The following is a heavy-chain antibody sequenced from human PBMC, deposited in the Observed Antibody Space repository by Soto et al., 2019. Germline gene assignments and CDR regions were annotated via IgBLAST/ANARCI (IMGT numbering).Heavy chain of an antibody. CDR2: IDQTGRT. CDR1: GESFSDYF. V-gene: IGHV4-34*01. D-gene: IGHD3-10*01. J-gene: IGHJ6*02. CDR3: ARGVGSGRDYGLDV. Sequence: QGQLQQWGAGLLKPSETLSLTCAVSGESFSDYFWSWIRQPPGKGLEWVGEIDQTGRTNYNPSLKSRVIMSVDTSKNQFSLNLSSVTAADTAMYYCARGVGSGRDYGLDVWGQGTTVTVS.